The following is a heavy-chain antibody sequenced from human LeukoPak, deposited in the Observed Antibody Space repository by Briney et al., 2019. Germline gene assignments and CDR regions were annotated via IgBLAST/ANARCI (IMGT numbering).Heavy chain of an antibody. V-gene: IGHV1-8*01. CDR1: VYTFTSCD. CDR3: TRGSSGRRDN. D-gene: IGHD6-19*01. J-gene: IGHJ4*02. Sequence: GASVTVSYKPSVYTFTSCDINGVRQATGQGREGMGWMNPNSGNTGYVQSFQGRITMTRDISIGTAYMELRNLTSEDTAIYYCTRGSSGRRDNGGQGTLVTVSA. CDR2: MNPNSGNT.